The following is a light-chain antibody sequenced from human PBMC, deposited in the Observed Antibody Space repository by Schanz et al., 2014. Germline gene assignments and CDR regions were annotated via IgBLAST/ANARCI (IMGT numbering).Light chain of an antibody. V-gene: IGKV4-1*01. CDR1: QSILKNSDNLNY. Sequence: DIVMTQSPDSLAVSLGERATINCKSSQSILKNSDNLNYLAWYQKRPGQPPKLLIYWASTRESGVPDRFSGSGSGTDFTLTISSLQAEDVAVYYCQQYSSTPFAFGGGTRVEIK. J-gene: IGKJ4*01. CDR2: WAS. CDR3: QQYSSTPFA.